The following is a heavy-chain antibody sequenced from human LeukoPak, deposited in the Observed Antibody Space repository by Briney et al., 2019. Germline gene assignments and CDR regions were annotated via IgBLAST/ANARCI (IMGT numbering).Heavy chain of an antibody. CDR3: ASSRKNYDILTGYYSNWFDP. D-gene: IGHD3-9*01. CDR2: IYHSGST. V-gene: IGHV4-30-2*01. Sequence: SQTLSLTCAVSGGSISSGGYSWSWIRQPPGKGLEWIGYIYHSGSTYYNPSLKSRVTISVDRSKNQFSLKLSSVTAADTAVYYCASSRKNYDILTGYYSNWFDPWGQGTLVTASS. CDR1: GGSISSGGYS. J-gene: IGHJ5*02.